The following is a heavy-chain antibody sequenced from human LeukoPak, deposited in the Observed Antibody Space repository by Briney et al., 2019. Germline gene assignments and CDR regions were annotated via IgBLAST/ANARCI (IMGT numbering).Heavy chain of an antibody. Sequence: SGGSLRLSCAASGFTFSSYSMNWVRQAPGKGLEGVSSISSSSSYIYYADSVKGRFTISRDNAKNSLYLQMNSLRAEDTAVYYCARGDDYYGSGISRNYYYYYGMDVWGQGTTVTVSS. V-gene: IGHV3-21*01. J-gene: IGHJ6*02. CDR3: ARGDDYYGSGISRNYYYYYGMDV. CDR2: ISSSSSYI. CDR1: GFTFSSYS. D-gene: IGHD3-10*01.